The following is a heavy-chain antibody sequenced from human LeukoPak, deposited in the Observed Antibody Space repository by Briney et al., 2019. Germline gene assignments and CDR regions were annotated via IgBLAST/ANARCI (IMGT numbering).Heavy chain of an antibody. Sequence: SETLSLTCTVSGGSISSYYWSWIRQPAGKGLEWIGRIYTSESTNYNPSLKSRVTMSVDTSKNQFSLKLSSVTAADTAVYYCARHPSIAVAGFSSFIDYWGQGTLVTVSS. CDR1: GGSISSYY. CDR2: IYTSEST. D-gene: IGHD6-19*01. CDR3: ARHPSIAVAGFSSFIDY. J-gene: IGHJ4*02. V-gene: IGHV4-4*07.